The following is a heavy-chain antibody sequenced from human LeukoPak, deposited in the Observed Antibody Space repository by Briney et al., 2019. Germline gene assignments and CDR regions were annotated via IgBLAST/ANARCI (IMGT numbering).Heavy chain of an antibody. CDR1: GGTFSSYA. J-gene: IGHJ6*04. D-gene: IGHD6-19*01. V-gene: IGHV1-69*13. CDR3: ARPWLVQNYYYGMDV. Sequence: SVKVSCKASGGTFSSYAISWVGQAPGQGLEWMGGIIPIFGTANYAQKSQGRVTITADGSTSTAYMELSSLRSEDTAVYYCARPWLVQNYYYGMDVWGKGTTVTVSS. CDR2: IIPIFGTA.